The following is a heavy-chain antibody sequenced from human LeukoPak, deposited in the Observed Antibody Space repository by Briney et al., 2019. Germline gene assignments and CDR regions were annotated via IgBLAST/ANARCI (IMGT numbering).Heavy chain of an antibody. D-gene: IGHD4-17*01. Sequence: ASVKVSCKASGGTFSSYAISWVRQAPGQGLEWMGGIIPIFGTANYAQKFQGRVTITADESTSTAYMELSSLRSEDTAVYYCARGHYGDYITHYYFDYWGQGTLVTVSS. CDR1: GGTFSSYA. CDR3: ARGHYGDYITHYYFDY. CDR2: IIPIFGTA. V-gene: IGHV1-69*13. J-gene: IGHJ4*02.